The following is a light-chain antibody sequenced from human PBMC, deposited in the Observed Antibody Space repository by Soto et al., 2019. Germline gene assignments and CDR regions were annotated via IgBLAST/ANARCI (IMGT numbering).Light chain of an antibody. V-gene: IGKV3-20*01. CDR1: QSVSSAY. CDR2: GAS. CDR3: QQYGRSPWT. Sequence: VLTQSPGTLSLSPGERATLSCRASQSVSSAYVAWYQQKPGQAPRLLIYGASSRATDIPDRFSGSRSGTDFSLTISRLEPEDFAVYYCQQYGRSPWTFGQGTKVEIK. J-gene: IGKJ1*01.